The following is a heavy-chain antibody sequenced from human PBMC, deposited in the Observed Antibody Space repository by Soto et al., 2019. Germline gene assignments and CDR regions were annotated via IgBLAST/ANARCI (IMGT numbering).Heavy chain of an antibody. CDR1: GFTFDDYA. V-gene: IGHV3-9*01. CDR2: SSWNSGSI. Sequence: EVQLVESGGGLVQPGRSLRLSCAASGFTFDDYAMHWVRQAPGKGLEWVSGSSWNSGSIGYADSVKGRFTISRDNAKNSLYLQMNSLRAEDTALYYCAKDNRYYDGSGRSGTHFDYWGQGTLVTVSS. J-gene: IGHJ4*02. D-gene: IGHD3-10*01. CDR3: AKDNRYYDGSGRSGTHFDY.